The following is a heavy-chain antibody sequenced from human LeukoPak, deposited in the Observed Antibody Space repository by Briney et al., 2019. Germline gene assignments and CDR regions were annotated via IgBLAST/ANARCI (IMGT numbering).Heavy chain of an antibody. D-gene: IGHD3-10*01. CDR1: GFTFSSYS. CDR3: ARDFRVPILLWFGELPDAFDI. CDR2: ISSSSSYI. V-gene: IGHV3-21*01. J-gene: IGHJ3*02. Sequence: KPGGSLRLSCAASGFTFSSYSVNWVRQAPGKGLEWVSSISSSSSYIYYADSVKGRFTISRDNAKNSLYLQMNSLRAEDTAVYYCARDFRVPILLWFGELPDAFDIWGQGTMVTVSS.